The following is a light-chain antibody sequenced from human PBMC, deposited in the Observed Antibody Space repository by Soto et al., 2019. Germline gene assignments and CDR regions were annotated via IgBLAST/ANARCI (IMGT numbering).Light chain of an antibody. J-gene: IGKJ1*01. CDR2: AAS. CDR1: QGISSY. V-gene: IGKV1-9*01. CDR3: QQLNSYPRT. Sequence: DIQLTQSPSFLSASVGDRVTITCRASQGISSYLAWYQQKPGKAPKLLIYAASTLQSGVPSRFSGSGSRTEFTPTISSLQPEDFATYYCQQLNSYPRTFGQGTKVEIK.